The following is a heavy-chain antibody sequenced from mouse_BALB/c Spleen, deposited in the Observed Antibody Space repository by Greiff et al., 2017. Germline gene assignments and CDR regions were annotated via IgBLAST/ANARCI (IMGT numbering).Heavy chain of an antibody. CDR3: TRGGDGNYVWFAY. Sequence: DVKLVESGGGLVKPGGSLKLSCAASGFTFSSYTMSWVRQTPEKRLEWVATISSGGSYTYYPDSVKGRFTISRDNAKNTLYLQMSSLKSEDTAMYYCTRGGDGNYVWFAYWGQGTLVTVSA. D-gene: IGHD2-1*01. J-gene: IGHJ3*01. V-gene: IGHV5-6-4*01. CDR2: ISSGGSYT. CDR1: GFTFSSYT.